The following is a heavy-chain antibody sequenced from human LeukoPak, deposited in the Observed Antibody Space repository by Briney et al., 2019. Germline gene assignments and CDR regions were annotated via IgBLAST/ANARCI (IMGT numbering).Heavy chain of an antibody. CDR1: GGSISNYN. J-gene: IGHJ4*02. CDR3: ASLARDYGDYLDY. D-gene: IGHD4-17*01. CDR2: IHYGGTT. V-gene: IGHV4-59*01. Sequence: SETLSLTCNVSGGSISNYNWTWIRQPPGKGLEWISYIHYGGTTNYNPSLKCRVTISIDRSKNHFSLRLYSVIAADTAVYYGASLARDYGDYLDYWGQGTLVTVSS.